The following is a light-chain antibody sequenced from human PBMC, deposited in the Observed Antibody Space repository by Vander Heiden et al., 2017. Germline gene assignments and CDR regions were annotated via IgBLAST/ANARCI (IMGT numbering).Light chain of an antibody. CDR3: QQSYSTLWT. J-gene: IGKJ1*01. Sequence: DIQMTQSPSSLSASVGDRVTITCRASQSISSHLNSYQQKPGKAPKLLIYAASNLQSGVPSRFSGSGSGIDFTLTISSLQPEDFTTYYCQQSYSTLWTFGQGTKVEIK. CDR1: QSISSH. CDR2: AAS. V-gene: IGKV1-39*01.